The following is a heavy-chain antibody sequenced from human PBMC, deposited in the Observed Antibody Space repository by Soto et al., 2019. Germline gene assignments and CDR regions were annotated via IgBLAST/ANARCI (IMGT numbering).Heavy chain of an antibody. CDR3: ARQGFGPLHGLVDV. Sequence: QVQLQESGPGLVKPSETLSLSCTVSGGSISRYYWSWFRQSPGKRMEWIGYVHHSWGSSYNPSLQSRVAISLDTSKSQFSLKVTSVTATDTVVYYCARQGFGPLHGLVDVWGQWTTVTVSS. J-gene: IGHJ6*02. CDR1: GGSISRYY. V-gene: IGHV4-59*08. D-gene: IGHD3-10*01. CDR2: VHHSWGS.